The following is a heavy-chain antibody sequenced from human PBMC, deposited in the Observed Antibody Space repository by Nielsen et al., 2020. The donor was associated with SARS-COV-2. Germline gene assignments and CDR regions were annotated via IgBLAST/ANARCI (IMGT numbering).Heavy chain of an antibody. D-gene: IGHD5-12*01. V-gene: IGHV3-23*01. J-gene: IGHJ5*02. Sequence: GESLKISCAASGVTFSDYAMTWVRQAPGKGLEWVSSISTSGGGTYYADSVKGRFTISRDNSKDTLYLQMNGLRAVDTAVYYCAKDLVAVPAAGQWDWFDPWGQGALVNVSS. CDR1: GVTFSDYA. CDR2: ISTSGGGT. CDR3: AKDLVAVPAAGQWDWFDP.